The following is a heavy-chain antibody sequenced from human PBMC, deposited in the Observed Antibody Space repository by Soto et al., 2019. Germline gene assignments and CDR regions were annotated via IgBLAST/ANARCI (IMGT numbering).Heavy chain of an antibody. Sequence: SVKVSCHASGYTFSDYYIHWVRQAPGQGLEWMGWINPNSGGTKYAPKFQGGVTMTRDTSITTAYMELSRLRSGDTAVYYCAREPATAKPEGVDFWGQGTLVTVS. CDR3: AREPATAKPEGVDF. CDR2: INPNSGGT. CDR1: GYTFSDYY. D-gene: IGHD1-1*01. V-gene: IGHV1-2*02. J-gene: IGHJ4*02.